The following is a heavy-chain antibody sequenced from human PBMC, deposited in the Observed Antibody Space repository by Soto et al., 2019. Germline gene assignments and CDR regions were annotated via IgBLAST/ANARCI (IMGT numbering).Heavy chain of an antibody. D-gene: IGHD1-26*01. Sequence: QVQLVESGGGVVQPGRSLRLSCAASGFTFSSYGMHWVRQAPGKGLEWVAVISYDGSNKYYADSVKGRFTISRDNSKNTLYLQMISLRAEDTGVYYYAKAVGASTDCFDPWGQGTLVTVSS. V-gene: IGHV3-30*18. J-gene: IGHJ5*02. CDR2: ISYDGSNK. CDR3: AKAVGASTDCFDP. CDR1: GFTFSSYG.